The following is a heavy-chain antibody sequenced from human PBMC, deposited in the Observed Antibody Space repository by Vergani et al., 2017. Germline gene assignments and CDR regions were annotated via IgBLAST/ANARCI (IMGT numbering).Heavy chain of an antibody. CDR3: ARHRKSAVAGKGYFDY. V-gene: IGHV4-61*02. Sequence: QMQLQESGPGLVKPSQTLSLTCTVSGGSISSSNSYWSWIRQPAGKGLEWIGRIYTSGSTNYNPSLKSRVTISVDTSKNQFSLKLNSVTAADTAVYYCARHRKSAVAGKGYFDYWGQGTLVTVSS. J-gene: IGHJ4*02. CDR2: IYTSGST. D-gene: IGHD6-19*01. CDR1: GGSISSSNSY.